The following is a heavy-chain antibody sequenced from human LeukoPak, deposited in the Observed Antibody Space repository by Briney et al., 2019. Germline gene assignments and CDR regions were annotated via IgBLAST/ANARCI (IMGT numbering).Heavy chain of an antibody. J-gene: IGHJ4*02. V-gene: IGHV4-39*01. CDR2: IYYSGST. Sequence: SETLSLTCSVSGGSISSSSYYWDWMRQPPGKGLEWIGSIYYSGSTYYNPSLKSRVTISVDTSKNQFSLKLNSVTAADTAVYYCARFSPRALGNYLDSWGQGTLVTVSS. CDR3: ARFSPRALGNYLDS. D-gene: IGHD6-13*01. CDR1: GGSISSSSYY.